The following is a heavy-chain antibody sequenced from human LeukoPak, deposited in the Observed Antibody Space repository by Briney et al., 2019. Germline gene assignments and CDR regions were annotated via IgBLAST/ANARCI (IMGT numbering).Heavy chain of an antibody. CDR1: GFTFSSYA. V-gene: IGHV3-23*01. CDR2: ISGSGENT. J-gene: IGHJ4*02. D-gene: IGHD6-19*01. CDR3: AQDRFVSSGRDDY. Sequence: GGSLRLSCAASGFTFSSYAMSWVRQAPGKGLEWVSGISGSGENTNYVDSVKGRFTISRDNSKNTLYLQMTNLRVEDTAVYFCAQDRFVSSGRDDYWGQGTLVTVSS.